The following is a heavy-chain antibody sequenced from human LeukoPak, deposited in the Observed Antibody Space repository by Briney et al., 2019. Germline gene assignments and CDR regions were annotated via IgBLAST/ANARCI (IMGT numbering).Heavy chain of an antibody. J-gene: IGHJ4*02. CDR2: INHSGST. CDR3: ARLHSSSWPNDY. D-gene: IGHD6-13*01. V-gene: IGHV4-34*01. Sequence: PSETLSLTCAVYGVSFSGYYWSWIRQPPGKGLEWVGEINHSGSTNYNPSHKSRVTISVDTSKNQFSLKVSSVTAADTAVYYCARLHSSSWPNDYWGQGTLVTVSS. CDR1: GVSFSGYY.